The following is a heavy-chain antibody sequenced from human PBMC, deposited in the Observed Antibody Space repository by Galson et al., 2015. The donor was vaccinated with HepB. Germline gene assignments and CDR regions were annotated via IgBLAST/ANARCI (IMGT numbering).Heavy chain of an antibody. CDR2: ITPYNGSL. J-gene: IGHJ3*01. Sequence: SVKVSCKASGYTFTYRYLHWVRQAPGKGLEWMGWITPYNGSLNYAQNFRDRITITREMSLTAVHLELRGLRSDDTAMYYCARSTLDSTGDYVFEVWGQGTMVSVSS. D-gene: IGHD2-21*02. CDR1: GYTFTYRY. V-gene: IGHV1-45*02. CDR3: ARSTLDSTGDYVFEV.